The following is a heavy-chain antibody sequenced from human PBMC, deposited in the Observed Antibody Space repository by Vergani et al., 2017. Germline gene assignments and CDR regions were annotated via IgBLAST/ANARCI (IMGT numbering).Heavy chain of an antibody. Sequence: EVQLVESGGVVVQPGGSLRLSCAASGFTFDDYAMHWVRQAPGKGLEWVSLISWDGGSTYYADSVKGRFTISRDNSKNSLYLQMNSLRAEDTAVYYCARADCSSTSCYHYYYYYMDVWGKGTTVTVSS. CDR3: ARADCSSTSCYHYYYYYMDV. V-gene: IGHV3-43D*03. D-gene: IGHD2-2*01. CDR1: GFTFDDYA. J-gene: IGHJ6*03. CDR2: ISWDGGST.